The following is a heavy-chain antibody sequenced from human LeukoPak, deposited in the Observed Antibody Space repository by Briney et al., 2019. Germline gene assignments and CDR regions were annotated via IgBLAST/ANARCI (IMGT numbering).Heavy chain of an antibody. D-gene: IGHD3-22*01. Sequence: SATLSLTCAVYGGSFSGYYWSWIRPPPGKGLEWSGEINHSGSTNYNPSLKSRVTISVDTSKNQFSLKLSSVTAADTAVYYCASGVKTPSDYWGQGTLVTVSS. CDR1: GGSFSGYY. CDR2: INHSGST. V-gene: IGHV4-34*01. CDR3: ASGVKTPSDY. J-gene: IGHJ4*02.